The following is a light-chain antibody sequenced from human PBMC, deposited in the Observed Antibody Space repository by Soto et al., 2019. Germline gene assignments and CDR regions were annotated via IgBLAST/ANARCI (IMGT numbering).Light chain of an antibody. J-gene: IGLJ1*01. CDR3: SSYTSSSTYV. CDR1: SSDVGGYHY. Sequence: QSALPQPASVSGSPGQSITISCTGTSSDVGGYHYVSWYQQHPGKAPKLMIYEVSNRPSGVSNRFAGSKSGNTASLTISGLQAEDEADYYCSSYTSSSTYVVGTGTKLTVL. V-gene: IGLV2-14*01. CDR2: EVS.